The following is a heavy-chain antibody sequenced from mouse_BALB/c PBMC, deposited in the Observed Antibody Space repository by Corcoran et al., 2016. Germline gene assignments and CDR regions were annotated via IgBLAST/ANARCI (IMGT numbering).Heavy chain of an antibody. V-gene: IGHV1-18*01. D-gene: IGHD1-1*01. CDR1: GYTFTDYH. J-gene: IGHJ2*01. Sequence: EVLLQQSGTELVKPGASMKIPCKASGYTFTDYHLDWVKQSHGKSIEWIGDINPNNGGTIYNQKFKGKATLTVDKSYSTAYMELRRLTSEDTAVYFCARRDYYGSSPYDYGGQGTTLTVSS. CDR2: INPNNGGT. CDR3: ARRDYYGSSPYDY.